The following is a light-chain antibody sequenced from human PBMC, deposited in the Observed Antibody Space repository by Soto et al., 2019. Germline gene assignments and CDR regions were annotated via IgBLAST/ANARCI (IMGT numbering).Light chain of an antibody. V-gene: IGKV1-13*02. Sequence: AIQFTQSPSSLSASVGDRVTITCRASQGISSYLAWYQRKPGKAPKLLIYDVSNLEGGVPSRFSGTGSGTEFTLTISSLQPDDFATYFCQQYNTYWTFGQGTKVDIK. CDR3: QQYNTYWT. J-gene: IGKJ1*01. CDR2: DVS. CDR1: QGISSY.